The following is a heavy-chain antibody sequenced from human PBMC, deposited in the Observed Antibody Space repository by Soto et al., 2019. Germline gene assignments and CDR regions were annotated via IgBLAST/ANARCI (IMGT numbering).Heavy chain of an antibody. CDR3: ARISAQGLFYDF. D-gene: IGHD3-9*01. V-gene: IGHV2-70*11. J-gene: IGHJ4*02. CDR2: IDWDDDK. Sequence: SGPTLVNPTQTLTLTCTFSGFSLSTSGMCVSWIRQPPGKALEWLARIDWDDDKYYSTSLKTRLTISKDTSKNQVVLTMTNVDPVDTATYYCARISAQGLFYDFWGQGTLVTVSS. CDR1: GFSLSTSGMC.